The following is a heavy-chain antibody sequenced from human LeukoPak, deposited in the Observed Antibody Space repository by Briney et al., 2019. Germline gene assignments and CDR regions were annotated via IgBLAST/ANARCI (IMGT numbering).Heavy chain of an antibody. CDR3: ARQYYYDSSGYGWFDP. CDR1: GYSFTSYW. CDR2: IYPGDSDT. Sequence: GESLKISCKGSGYSFTSYWIGWVRQMPGKGLEWMGIIYPGDSDTRYSPSFQGQVTISVDKSISTAYLQWSSLKASDTAMYYCARQYYYDSSGYGWFDPWGQGTLVTVSS. D-gene: IGHD3-22*01. J-gene: IGHJ5*02. V-gene: IGHV5-51*01.